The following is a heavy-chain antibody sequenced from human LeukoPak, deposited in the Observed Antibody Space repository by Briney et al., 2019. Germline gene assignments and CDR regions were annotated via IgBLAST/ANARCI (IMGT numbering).Heavy chain of an antibody. CDR3: ARGLSGYASSLGY. J-gene: IGHJ4*02. CDR1: GFTFSSYW. V-gene: IGHV3-74*01. CDR2: INSDGSTT. Sequence: GGSLRLSCAASGFTFSSYWMHWVRQAPGKGLVWVSRINSDGSTTTYADAVRGRFSISRDNAKNTLYLQMNSLRAEDTAVYYCARGLSGYASSLGYWGQGTLVTVSA. D-gene: IGHD6-6*01.